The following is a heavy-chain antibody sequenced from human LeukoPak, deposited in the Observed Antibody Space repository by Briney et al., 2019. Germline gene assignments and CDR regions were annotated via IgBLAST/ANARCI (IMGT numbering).Heavy chain of an antibody. CDR2: ISSSSSYI. J-gene: IGHJ4*02. Sequence: GGSLRLSCAASGFTFSSYSMNWVRQAPGKRLEWVSSISSSSSYIYYADSVKGRFTISRDNAKNSLYLQMNSLRAEDTAVYYCARDDSSGYSYFDYWGQGTLVTVSS. D-gene: IGHD3-22*01. CDR3: ARDDSSGYSYFDY. V-gene: IGHV3-21*01. CDR1: GFTFSSYS.